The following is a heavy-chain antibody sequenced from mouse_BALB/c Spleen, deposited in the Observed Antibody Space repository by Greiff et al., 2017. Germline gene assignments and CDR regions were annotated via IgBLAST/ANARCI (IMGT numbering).Heavy chain of an antibody. D-gene: IGHD2-1*01. J-gene: IGHJ4*01. Sequence: VKLMESGAELAKPGASVKMSCKASGYTFTSYWMHWVKQRPGQGLEWIGYINPSTGYTEYNQKFKDKATLTADKSSSTAYMQLSSLTSEDSAVYYCARGGNYYAMDYWGQGTSVTVSS. CDR3: ARGGNYYAMDY. CDR2: INPSTGYT. CDR1: GYTFTSYW. V-gene: IGHV1-7*01.